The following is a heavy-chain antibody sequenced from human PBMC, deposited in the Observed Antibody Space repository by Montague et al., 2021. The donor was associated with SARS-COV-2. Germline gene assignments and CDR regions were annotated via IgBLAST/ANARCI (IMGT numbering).Heavy chain of an antibody. CDR1: GFPFSSYA. Sequence: SLRLSCAASGFPFSSYAMSWVRQAPGKGLEWVSTISGSSSSTYYADSVKGRFTISRDNSKNTLYMQMNSLRAEDTAVYYCAKGGGLLLSYFDYWGQGTLVTVSS. D-gene: IGHD3-22*01. V-gene: IGHV3-23*01. J-gene: IGHJ4*02. CDR3: AKGGGLLLSYFDY. CDR2: ISGSSSST.